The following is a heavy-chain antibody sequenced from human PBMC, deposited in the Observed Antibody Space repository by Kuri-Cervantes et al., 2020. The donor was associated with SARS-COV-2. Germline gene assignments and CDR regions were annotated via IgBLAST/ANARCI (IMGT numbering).Heavy chain of an antibody. Sequence: GSLRLSCAVSGYSISSGYYWGWIRQPPGKGLEWIGSIYHSGSTYYNPSLKGRVTISVDTSKNQFSLKLSSVTAADTAVYYCARDINPVGALDYWGQGTLVTVSS. J-gene: IGHJ4*02. CDR1: GYSISSGYY. CDR3: ARDINPVGALDY. V-gene: IGHV4-38-2*02. CDR2: IYHSGST. D-gene: IGHD1-26*01.